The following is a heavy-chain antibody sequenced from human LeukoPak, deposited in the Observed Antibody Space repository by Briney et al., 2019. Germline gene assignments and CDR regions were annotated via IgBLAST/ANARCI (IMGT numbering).Heavy chain of an antibody. J-gene: IGHJ4*02. D-gene: IGHD1-26*01. CDR3: ARGGEPVGFDY. CDR2: ISSSSSYI. CDR1: GFTFSSYE. V-gene: IGHV3-21*01. Sequence: GGSLRLSCAASGFTFSSYEMNWVRQTPGKGLEWVPSISSSSSYIYYADSVKGRFTISRDNAKNSLSLQMNSLRAEDTAVYYYARGGEPVGFDYWGQGTLVTVSS.